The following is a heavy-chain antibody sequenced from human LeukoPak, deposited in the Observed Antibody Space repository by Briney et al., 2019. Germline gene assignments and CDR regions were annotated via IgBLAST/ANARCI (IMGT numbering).Heavy chain of an antibody. J-gene: IGHJ6*02. Sequence: GGSLRVSCAASGFTFSSYAMHWVRQAPGNGLEWVAVISYDGSNKYYADSVKGRFTISRDNSKNTLYLQMNSLRAEDTAVYYCARDRAVYYYYGMDVWGQGTTVTVSS. V-gene: IGHV3-30-3*01. CDR1: GFTFSSYA. CDR2: ISYDGSNK. CDR3: ARDRAVYYYYGMDV. D-gene: IGHD4/OR15-4a*01.